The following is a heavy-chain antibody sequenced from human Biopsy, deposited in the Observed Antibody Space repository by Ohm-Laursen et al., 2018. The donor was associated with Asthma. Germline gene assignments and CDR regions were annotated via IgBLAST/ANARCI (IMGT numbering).Heavy chain of an antibody. CDR2: LIPVLGTP. CDR3: ARTYYDFLTGQVNDAFAI. Sequence: ASVKVSCKVSGDSFSNYAISWVRQAPGQGLEWMGGLIPVLGTPDHAQMFEGRVTITADESTSTAYMELSSLSSEDTAVYYCARTYYDFLTGQVNDAFAIWGQGTMVTVSS. D-gene: IGHD3-9*01. CDR1: GDSFSNYA. J-gene: IGHJ3*02. V-gene: IGHV1-69*13.